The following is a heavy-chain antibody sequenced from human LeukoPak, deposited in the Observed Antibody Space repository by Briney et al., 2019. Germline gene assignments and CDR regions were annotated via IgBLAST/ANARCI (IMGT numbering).Heavy chain of an antibody. CDR3: ARRYYYDSSGYSYYFDY. J-gene: IGHJ4*02. D-gene: IGHD3-22*01. Sequence: GESLKISCKGSGYSFTSYWIGWVRQPPGKGLEWMGIIYPGDSDTRYSPSFQGQVTISADKSISTAYLQWSSLKASDTAMYYCARRYYYDSSGYSYYFDYWGQGTLVTVSS. V-gene: IGHV5-51*01. CDR1: GYSFTSYW. CDR2: IYPGDSDT.